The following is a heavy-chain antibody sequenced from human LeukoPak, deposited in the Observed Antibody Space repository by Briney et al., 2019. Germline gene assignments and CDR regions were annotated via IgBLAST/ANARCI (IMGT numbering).Heavy chain of an antibody. D-gene: IGHD3-22*01. V-gene: IGHV3-23*01. CDR1: GFTFSSYA. J-gene: IGHJ4*02. CDR2: ISGSGGST. Sequence: GGSLRLSCAASGFTFSSYAMHWVRQAPGKGLEWVSAISGSGGSTYYADSVKGRFTISRDNSKNTLYLQMNSLGAEDTAVYYCAKDPRGYYELSDFDYWGQGTLVTVSS. CDR3: AKDPRGYYELSDFDY.